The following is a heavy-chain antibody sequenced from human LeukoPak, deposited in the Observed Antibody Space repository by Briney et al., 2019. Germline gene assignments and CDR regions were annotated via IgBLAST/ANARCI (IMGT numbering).Heavy chain of an antibody. CDR1: GLTFSTCG. CDR3: AKDQSWGSQNYFDS. Sequence: GGSLTLFCAASGLTFSTCGMHWVRQAPDKGLEWVAFIGSHGDNKYYIESVKGRFTISRDTSENTLYLQMNSLRAEDTALYYCAKDQSWGSQNYFDSWGQGTLVTVSS. D-gene: IGHD3-16*01. V-gene: IGHV3-30*02. J-gene: IGHJ4*02. CDR2: IGSHGDNK.